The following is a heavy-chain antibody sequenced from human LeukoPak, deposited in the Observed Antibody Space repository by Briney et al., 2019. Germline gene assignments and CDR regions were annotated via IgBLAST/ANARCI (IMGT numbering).Heavy chain of an antibody. Sequence: GGSLRLSCAASGFTFSSYSMNWVRQAPGKGLEWVSYISSSSSTIYYADSVKGRFTMSRDNSNNMVYLQMNSLRHEDTALYYCASEVEALLDHWGQGTLVTVSS. V-gene: IGHV3-48*02. CDR3: ASEVEALLDH. J-gene: IGHJ4*02. CDR2: ISSSSSTI. CDR1: GFTFSSYS. D-gene: IGHD2-15*01.